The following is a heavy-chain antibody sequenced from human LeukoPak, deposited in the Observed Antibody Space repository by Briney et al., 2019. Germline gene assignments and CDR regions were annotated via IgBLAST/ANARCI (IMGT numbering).Heavy chain of an antibody. Sequence: GESLKISCQGSGYRFTSYWISWVRQLPGKGLEWMGRIDPSDSYTNYSPSFQGHVTISADKSISTAYLQWSSLKASDTAMYYCARHAKFGELLSMDVWGKGTTVTVSS. CDR2: IDPSDSYT. CDR1: GYRFTSYW. D-gene: IGHD3-10*02. J-gene: IGHJ6*04. CDR3: ARHAKFGELLSMDV. V-gene: IGHV5-10-1*01.